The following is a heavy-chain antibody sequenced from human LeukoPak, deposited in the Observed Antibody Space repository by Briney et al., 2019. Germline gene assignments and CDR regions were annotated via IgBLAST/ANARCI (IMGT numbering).Heavy chain of an antibody. CDR1: EFTFSNYA. CDR2: ISYDGSNK. V-gene: IGHV3-30-3*01. CDR3: ARDPGYYDSSGYLFDY. Sequence: GGSLRLSCAASEFTFSNYAMHWVRQTPGKGLEWVAVISYDGSNKYYADSVKGRFTISRDNSKNTLYLQMNSLRAEDTAVYYCARDPGYYDSSGYLFDYWGRGTLVTVSS. D-gene: IGHD3-22*01. J-gene: IGHJ4*02.